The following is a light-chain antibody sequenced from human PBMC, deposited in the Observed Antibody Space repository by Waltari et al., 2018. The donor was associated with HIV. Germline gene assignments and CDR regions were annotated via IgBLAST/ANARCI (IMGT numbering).Light chain of an antibody. V-gene: IGLV1-40*03. J-gene: IGLJ1*01. Sequence: QRVTISCSGNSSNIGAGFDVHWYQHLPGTAPKLLIYATTNRPSGVPDRFSGSKSGASASLAITGLQPEDEADYYCQSYDNSLTSYVFATGTRVTVL. CDR1: SSNIGAGFD. CDR2: ATT. CDR3: QSYDNSLTSYV.